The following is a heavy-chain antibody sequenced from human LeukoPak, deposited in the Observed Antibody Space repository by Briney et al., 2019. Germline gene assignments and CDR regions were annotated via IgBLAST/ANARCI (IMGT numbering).Heavy chain of an antibody. J-gene: IGHJ4*02. CDR3: GEGH. V-gene: IGHV3-23*01. CDR2: ISGSGDKT. CDR1: GFTFSNFA. Sequence: PGGSLGLSCAASGFTFSNFAMIWVRQAPGKGLEWVSAISGSGDKTHYADSVKGRFTISRDNSKSVLYMQLNNLRLEDTAVYYCGEGHWGRGTLVTVSS.